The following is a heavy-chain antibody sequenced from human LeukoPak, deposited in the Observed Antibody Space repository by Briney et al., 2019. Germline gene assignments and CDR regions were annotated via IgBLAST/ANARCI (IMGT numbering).Heavy chain of an antibody. CDR3: ARMTTGVLDY. V-gene: IGHV1-46*01. CDR1: GYSLTWYH. Sequence: ASVKVSCKASGYSLTWYHMSWVRQASGQGPEWMGIINPNGVSTSYVQKFQGRVTMTRDTSTSTFYMELSSLRSEDTAVYYCARMTTGVLDYWGQGTLVTVSS. CDR2: INPNGVST. D-gene: IGHD1-1*01. J-gene: IGHJ4*02.